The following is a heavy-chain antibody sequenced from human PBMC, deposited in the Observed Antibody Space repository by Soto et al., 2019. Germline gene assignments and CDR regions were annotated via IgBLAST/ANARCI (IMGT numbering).Heavy chain of an antibody. V-gene: IGHV2-5*02. CDR3: AHKGSGSRAIDY. D-gene: IGHD3-10*01. CDR2: IYWDDSK. CDR1: GFSLSTSGVG. J-gene: IGHJ4*02. Sequence: QITLKESGPPLVKPTQTLTLTCTFSGFSLSTSGVGVGWIRQPPGKALEWLAVIYWDDSKTYSPSLKSRLTITKDNSKNQVVLTMTNMDPVDTATYYCAHKGSGSRAIDYWGQGTLVTVSS.